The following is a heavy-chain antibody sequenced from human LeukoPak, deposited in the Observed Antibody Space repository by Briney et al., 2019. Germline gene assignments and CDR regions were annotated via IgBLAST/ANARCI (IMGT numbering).Heavy chain of an antibody. Sequence: GGSLRLSCAASGFTFSNAWLSWVRQAPGQGLEWVSTISGSGGSTYYADSVKGRFTISRDNSKNTLYLQMNSLRAEDTAVYYCAKGLWYSSGWCYDYWGQGTLVTVSS. D-gene: IGHD6-19*01. CDR3: AKGLWYSSGWCYDY. V-gene: IGHV3-23*01. J-gene: IGHJ4*02. CDR2: ISGSGGST. CDR1: GFTFSNAW.